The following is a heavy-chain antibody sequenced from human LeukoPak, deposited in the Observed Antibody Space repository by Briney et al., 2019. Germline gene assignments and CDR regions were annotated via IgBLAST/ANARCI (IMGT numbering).Heavy chain of an antibody. D-gene: IGHD4-17*01. CDR3: ARSATVTNHYYYHMDV. CDR2: MNPNSGNT. J-gene: IGHJ6*03. Sequence: ASVKVSCKASGYTFTSYDINWVRQATGQGLEWMGWMNPNSGNTGYAQKFQGRVTITRNNSISTAYMELSSLRSEDTAVYYCARSATVTNHYYYHMDVWGKGTTVTVSS. CDR1: GYTFTSYD. V-gene: IGHV1-8*03.